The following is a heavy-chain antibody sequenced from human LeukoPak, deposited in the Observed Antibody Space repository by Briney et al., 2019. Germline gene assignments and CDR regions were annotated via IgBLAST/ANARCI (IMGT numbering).Heavy chain of an antibody. D-gene: IGHD1-1*01. CDR3: AIDRPSAIGTTARFDP. J-gene: IGHJ5*02. CDR1: GYIFTTYS. V-gene: IGHV1-18*04. Sequence: ASVKVSCKASGYIFTTYSISWVRQAPGQGLEWMGWISTYSGNINYAQKFQGRVTMTTDTSTSTAYMELSSLRSDDTAMYYCAIDRPSAIGTTARFDPWGQGTLVAVSS. CDR2: ISTYSGNI.